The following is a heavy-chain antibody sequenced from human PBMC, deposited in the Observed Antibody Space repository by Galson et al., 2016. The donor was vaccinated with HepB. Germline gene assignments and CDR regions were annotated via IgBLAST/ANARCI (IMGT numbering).Heavy chain of an antibody. J-gene: IGHJ4*02. CDR3: TRDGTLRPLGY. D-gene: IGHD3-22*01. CDR2: IKPDGSER. V-gene: IGHV3-7*03. Sequence: SLRLSCAGSGFSFGSYWMSWVRQSPGKGLEWVANIKPDGSERYYVGSVEGRFTISRDNAKNSLYLQMSSLRAEDTALYYCTRDGTLRPLGYWGQGTLVTVSS. CDR1: GFSFGSYW.